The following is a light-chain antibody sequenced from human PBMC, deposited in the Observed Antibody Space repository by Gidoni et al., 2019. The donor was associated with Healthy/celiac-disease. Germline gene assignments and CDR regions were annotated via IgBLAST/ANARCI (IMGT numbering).Light chain of an antibody. J-gene: IGLJ3*02. CDR2: GNS. CDR3: QSYDSSLSGSV. CDR1: SSNIGAGYD. V-gene: IGLV1-40*01. Sequence: QSVLTQPTSVSGAPGQRVTISCTGSSSNIGAGYDVHWYQQLPGTAHKLLIYGNSNRPSGVPDRFSGSKSGTSASLAITGLQAEDEADYYCQSYDSSLSGSVFGGGTKLTVL.